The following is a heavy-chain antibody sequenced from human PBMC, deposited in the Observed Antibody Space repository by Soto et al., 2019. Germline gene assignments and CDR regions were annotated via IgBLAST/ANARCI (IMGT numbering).Heavy chain of an antibody. Sequence: DVHLVESGGGLVQPGGSLRLSCSASGFSFSSYAMHWVRQAPGKGLEFVSVIACHGSKSFYAEYVLGRFTISRDNSKDTLYLQMSSLRPDDTAVYYCVKDRTLNWGYPGMDVWGQGTSVTVS. CDR1: GFSFSSYA. CDR3: VKDRTLNWGYPGMDV. V-gene: IGHV3-64D*08. D-gene: IGHD7-27*01. CDR2: IACHGSKS. J-gene: IGHJ6*02.